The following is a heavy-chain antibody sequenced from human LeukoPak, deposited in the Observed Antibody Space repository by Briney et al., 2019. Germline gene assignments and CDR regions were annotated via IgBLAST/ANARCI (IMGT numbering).Heavy chain of an antibody. D-gene: IGHD6-13*01. V-gene: IGHV4-4*02. Sequence: GSLRLSCAASEFTFSKSWMNWVRQPPGKGLEWIGEIYHSGSTNYNPSLKSRVTISVDKSKNQFSLKLSSVTAADTAVYYCARDRGIAAAGLIDYWGQGTLVTVSS. J-gene: IGHJ4*02. CDR2: IYHSGST. CDR1: EFTFSKSW. CDR3: ARDRGIAAAGLIDY.